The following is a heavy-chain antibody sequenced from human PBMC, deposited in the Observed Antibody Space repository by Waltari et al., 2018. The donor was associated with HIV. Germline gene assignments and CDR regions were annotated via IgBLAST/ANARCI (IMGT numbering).Heavy chain of an antibody. D-gene: IGHD3-16*01. CDR1: GFSLSTRGMC. CDR2: IDWDDDK. V-gene: IGHV2-70*15. Sequence: QVTLRESGPALVKPTQTLTLTCTFSGFSLSTRGMCVSWICQPPGKALEWLARIDWDDDKYYSTSLQTRRTISKDTSKNQVVLTMTNMDPVDTATYYCARIRWGDGYLGAFDIWGQGTMVTVSS. J-gene: IGHJ3*02. CDR3: ARIRWGDGYLGAFDI.